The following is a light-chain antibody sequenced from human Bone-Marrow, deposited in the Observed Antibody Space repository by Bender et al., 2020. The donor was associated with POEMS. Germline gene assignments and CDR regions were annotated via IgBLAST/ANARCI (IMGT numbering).Light chain of an antibody. CDR2: SNY. J-gene: IGLJ2*01. CDR3: SSYAGSNNFVV. CDR1: DSNFGGNN. Sequence: SVLTQPPSASGTPGQSVIISCSGTDSNFGGNNVNWYQHLPGTAPRLVVYSNYQRPSGVPARFSGSKSGNTASLTVSGLQAEDEADYYCSSYAGSNNFVVFGGGTKLTVL. V-gene: IGLV1-44*01.